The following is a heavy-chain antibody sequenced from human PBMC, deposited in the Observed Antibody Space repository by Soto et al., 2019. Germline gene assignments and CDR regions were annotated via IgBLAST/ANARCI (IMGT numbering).Heavy chain of an antibody. D-gene: IGHD3-10*01. Sequence: QVQLVQSGAEVKKPGASVKVSCKASGYTFTSYGISWVRQAPGKGLEWMGWISPYNGKTNYAQNLQGRVTMTIATSTSTADMELRILRSDSTAVYYCAGGWFGEFVYCFDYWGQGTLVTVSS. V-gene: IGHV1-18*01. CDR1: GYTFTSYG. CDR2: ISPYNGKT. CDR3: AGGWFGEFVYCFDY. J-gene: IGHJ4*02.